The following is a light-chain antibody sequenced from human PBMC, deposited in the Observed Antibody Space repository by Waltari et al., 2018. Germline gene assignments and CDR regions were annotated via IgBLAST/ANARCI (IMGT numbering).Light chain of an antibody. CDR3: SSYRGGSSLV. V-gene: IGLV2-14*01. CDR1: SSDLGTYNF. J-gene: IGLJ2*01. Sequence: QSALTQPASVSGSPGQSITISCTGPSSDLGTYNFLSWYQQFPGTAPKLIIYEVRNRPSGVTNRFSGSKSGNTASLTISGLQPEDEADYYCSSYRGGSSLVFGGGTKLTVL. CDR2: EVR.